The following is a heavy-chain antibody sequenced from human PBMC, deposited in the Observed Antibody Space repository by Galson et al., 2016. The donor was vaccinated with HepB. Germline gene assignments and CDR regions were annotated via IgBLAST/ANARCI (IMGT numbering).Heavy chain of an antibody. CDR3: AGQRVESRLNMVRGRLSEDQYYYGLDV. CDR2: IIPVSASP. J-gene: IGHJ6*02. D-gene: IGHD3-10*01. V-gene: IGHV1-69*06. CDR1: GGSLSNYG. Sequence: SEKVSCKASGGSLSNYGISWIFQAPGQGLEWMGGIIPVSASPNYAQKFQGRVTIFADTSTNTAYLEVYRLRSEDTAVYYCAGQRVESRLNMVRGRLSEDQYYYGLDVWGQGTTVSVSS.